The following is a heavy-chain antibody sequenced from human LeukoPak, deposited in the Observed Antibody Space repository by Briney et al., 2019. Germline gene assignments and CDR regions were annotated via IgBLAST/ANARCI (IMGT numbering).Heavy chain of an antibody. CDR1: GFTFTDYW. J-gene: IGHJ4*01. D-gene: IGHD6-13*01. Sequence: GGSLRLSCAVSGFTFTDYWMNWVRQAPGKGLEWVASIRQDGGEKSYVDSVKGRSTIPRDNTKSSLYLQINSLRAEDTAVYYCARDGTAAGLYFDLWGQGTLVTVSS. V-gene: IGHV3-7*01. CDR2: IRQDGGEK. CDR3: ARDGTAAGLYFDL.